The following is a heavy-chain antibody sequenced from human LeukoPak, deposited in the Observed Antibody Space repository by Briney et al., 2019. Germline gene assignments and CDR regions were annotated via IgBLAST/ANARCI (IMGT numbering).Heavy chain of an antibody. Sequence: GASVKVSCKASGYTFTGYYMHWVRQAPGQGLEWMGWINPNSGGTNYAQKFQGRVTMTRDTSISTAYMELSRLRSDDTAVYYCAREVSWFGEFRGFDPWGQGTLVTVSS. V-gene: IGHV1-2*02. CDR1: GYTFTGYY. J-gene: IGHJ5*02. CDR2: INPNSGGT. CDR3: AREVSWFGEFRGFDP. D-gene: IGHD3-10*01.